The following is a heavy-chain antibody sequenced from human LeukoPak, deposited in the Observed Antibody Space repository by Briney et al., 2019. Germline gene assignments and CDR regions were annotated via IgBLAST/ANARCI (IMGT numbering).Heavy chain of an antibody. CDR3: AREWEQVDY. D-gene: IGHD1-26*01. CDR1: GFTFGSYS. Sequence: GRSLRLSCAASGFTFGSYSMNWVRQAPGKGLEWVSYISSSSSTIYYADSVKGRFTISRDNAKNSLYLQMNSLRAEDTAVYYCAREWEQVDYWGQGTLVTVSS. J-gene: IGHJ4*02. CDR2: ISSSSSTI. V-gene: IGHV3-48*01.